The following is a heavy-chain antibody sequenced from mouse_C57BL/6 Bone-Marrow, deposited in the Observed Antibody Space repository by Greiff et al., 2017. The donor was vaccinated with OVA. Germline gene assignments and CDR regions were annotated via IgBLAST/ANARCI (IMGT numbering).Heavy chain of an antibody. V-gene: IGHV5-9-1*02. CDR3: TRRYGYDVDFAY. CDR2: ISSGGDYI. J-gene: IGHJ3*01. Sequence: EVQGVESGEGLVKPGGTLKLSCAASGFTFSSYAMSWVRQTPEKRLEWVAYISSGGDYIYYADTVKGRFTISRDNARNTLYLQMSSLKSEDTAMYYCTRRYGYDVDFAYWGQGTLVTVAA. CDR1: GFTFSSYA. D-gene: IGHD2-2*01.